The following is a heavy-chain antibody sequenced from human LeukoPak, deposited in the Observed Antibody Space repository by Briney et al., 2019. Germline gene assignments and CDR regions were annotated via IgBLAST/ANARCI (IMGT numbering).Heavy chain of an antibody. Sequence: ASVKVSCKASGGTFSSYAISWVRQAPGQGLEWMGWISAYNGNTNYAQKLQGRVTMTTDTSTSTAYMELRSLRSDDTAVYYCARDVGYSYAKGHDAFDIWGQGTMVTVSS. D-gene: IGHD5-18*01. CDR3: ARDVGYSYAKGHDAFDI. CDR1: GGTFSSYA. V-gene: IGHV1-18*01. CDR2: ISAYNGNT. J-gene: IGHJ3*02.